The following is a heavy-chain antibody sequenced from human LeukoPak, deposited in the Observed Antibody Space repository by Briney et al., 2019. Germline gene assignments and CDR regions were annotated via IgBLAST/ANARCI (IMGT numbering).Heavy chain of an antibody. D-gene: IGHD5-18*01. CDR1: GYTFTSYG. Sequence: ASVRVSCTASGYTFTSYGISWVRQAPGQGLEWMGWISAYNGNTNYAQKLQGRVTMTTDTSTSTAYMELRSLKSDATAVYYCARSSYGYDYWGQGTLVTVSS. V-gene: IGHV1-18*01. CDR3: ARSSYGYDY. J-gene: IGHJ4*02. CDR2: ISAYNGNT.